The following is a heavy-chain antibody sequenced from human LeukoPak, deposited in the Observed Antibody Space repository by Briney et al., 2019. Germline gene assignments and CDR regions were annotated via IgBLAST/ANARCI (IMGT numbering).Heavy chain of an antibody. CDR3: AKADGLQLLGPIDY. Sequence: GGSLRLSCAASGFTFSSYGMHWVRLAPGKGLEWVAVISYDGSNKYYADSVKGRFTISRDNSKNTLYLQMNSLRAEDTAVYYCAKADGLQLLGPIDYWGQGTLVTVSS. CDR2: ISYDGSNK. V-gene: IGHV3-30*18. J-gene: IGHJ4*02. D-gene: IGHD5-24*01. CDR1: GFTFSSYG.